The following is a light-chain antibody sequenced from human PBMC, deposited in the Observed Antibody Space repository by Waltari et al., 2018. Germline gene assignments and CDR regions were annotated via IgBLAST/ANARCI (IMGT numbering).Light chain of an antibody. CDR2: TAS. CDR3: QQDYTTPWT. J-gene: IGKJ1*01. V-gene: IGKV1-27*01. Sequence: DIQMTQSPSSLSASVGDRVTVTCRASQGINRELSWYQQKPGKAPTLLIYTASTLQTGVSSRFSGSGSGTDFTLTIGSLQPEDVATYYCQQDYTTPWTFGQGTKVEIK. CDR1: QGINRE.